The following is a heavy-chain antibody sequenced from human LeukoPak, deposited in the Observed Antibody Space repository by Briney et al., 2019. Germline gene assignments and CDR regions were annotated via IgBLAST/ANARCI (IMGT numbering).Heavy chain of an antibody. CDR1: GFTFSSYA. CDR3: AKPGGSSSWYYDY. CDR2: ISYDGSNK. J-gene: IGHJ4*02. V-gene: IGHV3-30-3*02. D-gene: IGHD6-13*01. Sequence: GGSLRLSCAASGFTFSSYAMHWVRQAPGKGLEWVAVISYDGSNKYYADSVKGRFTISRDNSKNTLYLQMNSLRAEDTAVYYCAKPGGSSSWYYDYWGQGTLVTVSS.